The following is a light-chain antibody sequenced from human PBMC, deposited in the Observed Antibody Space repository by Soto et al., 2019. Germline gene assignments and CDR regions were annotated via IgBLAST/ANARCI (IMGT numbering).Light chain of an antibody. CDR1: QGISSY. V-gene: IGKV1-9*01. J-gene: IGKJ1*01. CDR3: QQLNSYPQT. Sequence: IQLTQSPSSLSASVGDRVTITCRASQGISSYLAWYQQKPGKDPKLLIYAASTLQSGVPSRFSGSGSGTDFTLTISSLQPEDFATYYCQQLNSYPQTFGQGTKVEIK. CDR2: AAS.